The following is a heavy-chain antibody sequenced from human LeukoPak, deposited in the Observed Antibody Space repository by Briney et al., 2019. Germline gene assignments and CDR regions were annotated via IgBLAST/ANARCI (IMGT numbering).Heavy chain of an antibody. J-gene: IGHJ4*02. CDR1: GFTFSSYA. V-gene: IGHV3-23*01. CDR2: ISSGGGST. Sequence: GGSLRLSCAASGFTFSSYAMSWVRQAPGRGLGWVSAISSGGGSTYYADSVKGRFSISRDNSKNTLYLQVNSLRAEDTARYYCAKVLRGYRYGTLDYWGQGTLVTVSS. D-gene: IGHD5-18*01. CDR3: AKVLRGYRYGTLDY.